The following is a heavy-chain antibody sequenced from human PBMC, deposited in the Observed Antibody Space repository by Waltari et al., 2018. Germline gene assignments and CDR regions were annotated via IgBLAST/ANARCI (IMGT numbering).Heavy chain of an antibody. CDR2: ISSSSSTI. Sequence: EVQLVESGGGLVQPGGSLRLSCAASGFTFSSYSMNWVRQAPGKGLEWVSYISSSSSTIYYADAVKGRFTISRDNAKNSLYLQMNSLRAEDTAVYYCARGVTQIVPGGMDVWGQGTTVTVSS. V-gene: IGHV3-48*01. CDR1: GFTFSSYS. J-gene: IGHJ6*02. CDR3: ARGVTQIVPGGMDV. D-gene: IGHD2-15*01.